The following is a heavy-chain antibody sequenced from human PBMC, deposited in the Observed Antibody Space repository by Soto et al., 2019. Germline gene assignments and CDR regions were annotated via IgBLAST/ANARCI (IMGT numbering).Heavy chain of an antibody. V-gene: IGHV4-38-2*01. CDR3: AVTIFGVATEGYYFDY. Sequence: LSLTCAVSGYSISSGYYWGWIRQPPGKGLEWIGSIYHSGSTYYNPSLKSRVTISVDTSKNQFSLKLSSVTAADTAVYYCAVTIFGVATEGYYFDYWGQGTLVTVSS. CDR2: IYHSGST. CDR1: GYSISSGYY. D-gene: IGHD3-3*01. J-gene: IGHJ4*02.